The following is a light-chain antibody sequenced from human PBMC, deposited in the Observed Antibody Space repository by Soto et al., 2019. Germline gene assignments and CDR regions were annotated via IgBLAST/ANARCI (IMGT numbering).Light chain of an antibody. CDR2: SNS. CDR1: SANIGSQT. CDR3: AAWDGSVYV. Sequence: QAVVTQPPSASGAPGQRVSISCSGSSANIGSQTVNWYQQLPGTAPKLLIYSNSQRPLGVPVRFSGSKSGTSASLAISGLQSEDEAEYYCAAWDGSVYVFGTGTKLTVL. J-gene: IGLJ1*01. V-gene: IGLV1-44*01.